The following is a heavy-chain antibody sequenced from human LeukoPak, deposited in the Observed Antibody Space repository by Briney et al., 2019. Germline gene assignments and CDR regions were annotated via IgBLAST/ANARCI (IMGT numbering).Heavy chain of an antibody. CDR3: AKAGGGYSYGSIDY. J-gene: IGHJ4*02. CDR2: ISYDGSNK. Sequence: LSLTCAVYGGSFSGYYWSWIRQPPGKGLEWVAVISYDGSNKYYADSVKGRFTISRDNSKNTLYLQMNSLRAEDTAVYYCAKAGGGYSYGSIDYWGQGTLVTVSS. V-gene: IGHV3-30*18. D-gene: IGHD5-18*01. CDR1: GGSFSGYY.